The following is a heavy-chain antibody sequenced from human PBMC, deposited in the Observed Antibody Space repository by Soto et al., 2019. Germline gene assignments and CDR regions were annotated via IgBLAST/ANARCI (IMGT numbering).Heavy chain of an antibody. J-gene: IGHJ6*02. CDR1: GGSISSGDCY. CDR2: IYYSGST. CDR3: ARFYGSGGPNTARYYYYGMDV. Sequence: SETLSLTCTVSGGSISSGDCYWSWIRQPPGKGLEWIGYIYYSGSTYYNPSLKSRVTISVDTSKNQFSLKLSSVTAADTAVYYCARFYGSGGPNTARYYYYGMDVWGQGTTVTVSS. D-gene: IGHD3-10*01. V-gene: IGHV4-30-4*01.